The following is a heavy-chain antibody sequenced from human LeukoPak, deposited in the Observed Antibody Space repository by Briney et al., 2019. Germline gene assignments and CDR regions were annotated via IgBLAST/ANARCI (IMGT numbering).Heavy chain of an antibody. CDR1: GGSISSDH. D-gene: IGHD2-21*02. CDR2: IYYSGST. Sequence: SETLSLTCTVSGGSISSDHWNWIRQPPPKELEWIGLIYYSGSTYYNPSLKSRVTISVDMSKSQFSLRLTSVSAADTAVYYCARKSDFDVWGQGTLVTVSS. J-gene: IGHJ3*01. CDR3: ARKSDFDV. V-gene: IGHV4-59*01.